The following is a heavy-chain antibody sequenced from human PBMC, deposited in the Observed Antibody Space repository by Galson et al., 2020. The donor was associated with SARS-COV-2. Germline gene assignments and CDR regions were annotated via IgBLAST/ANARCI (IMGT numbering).Heavy chain of an antibody. CDR2: TYPGGSDT. V-gene: IGHV5-51*01. CDR1: GYAFTNYW. CDR3: ARRIPGTAAADY. J-gene: IGHJ4*02. Sequence: HGESLKISCKGSGYAFTNYWIGWVRQMPGKGLEWMAITYPGGSDTRYSPSFQGQVTISTDKSISTTYLQWSSLKASDTAIYYCARRIPGTAAADYWGQGSRVTVSS. D-gene: IGHD6-13*01.